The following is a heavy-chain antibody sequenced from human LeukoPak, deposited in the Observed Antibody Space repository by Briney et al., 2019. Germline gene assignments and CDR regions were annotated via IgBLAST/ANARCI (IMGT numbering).Heavy chain of an antibody. Sequence: PGGSLRLSCTASGFSFSSPGMNWVRQAPGKGLEWVSSISGDSAFKLYADSVKGRFTTSRDNAENSLFLQMNSLRAEDTAIYFCARGCGSSSCPYYFDYWGQGTLVTVSS. CDR1: GFSFSSPG. CDR3: ARGCGSSSCPYYFDY. D-gene: IGHD2-2*01. V-gene: IGHV3-21*01. J-gene: IGHJ4*02. CDR2: ISGDSAFK.